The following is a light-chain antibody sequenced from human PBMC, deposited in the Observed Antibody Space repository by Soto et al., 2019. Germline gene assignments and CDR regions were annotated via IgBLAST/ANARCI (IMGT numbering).Light chain of an antibody. CDR2: GTS. CDR3: HQYGNSPFT. Sequence: EIVLTQSSGTLSLSPGERATLSCRASQSISSRSLAWYQQKPGQAPRLVIFGTSSRAIGIPDRFSASGSATDFTLTISRLEPEDFAVYYCHQYGNSPFTFGPGTKVDIK. V-gene: IGKV3-20*01. J-gene: IGKJ3*01. CDR1: QSISSRS.